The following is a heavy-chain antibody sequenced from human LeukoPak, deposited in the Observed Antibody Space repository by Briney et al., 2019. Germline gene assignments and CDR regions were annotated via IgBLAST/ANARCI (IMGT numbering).Heavy chain of an antibody. CDR2: ISYDGSNK. J-gene: IGHJ4*02. CDR3: AREGMYSSSWYYFDY. D-gene: IGHD6-13*01. CDR1: GFTFSSYG. Sequence: PGGSLRLSCAASGFTFSSYGMHWVRQAPGKGLEWVAVISYDGSNKYYADSVKGRFTISRDNSKNTLYLQMNSLRAEDTAVYYCAREGMYSSSWYYFDYWGQGTLVTVSS. V-gene: IGHV3-30*03.